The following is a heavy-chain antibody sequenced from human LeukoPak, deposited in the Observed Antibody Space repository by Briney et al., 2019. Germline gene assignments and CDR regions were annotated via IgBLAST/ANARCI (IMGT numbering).Heavy chain of an antibody. D-gene: IGHD6-13*01. Sequence: SETLSLTCTVSGGSISSYYWNWIRQPPGKGLEWIGYIYYSGTTNYNPSLKSRVTISVDTSKNQFSLKLSSVTAADTAVYFCARHGYSSSLYGMDVWGQGTTVTVSS. CDR1: GGSISSYY. J-gene: IGHJ6*02. CDR2: IYYSGTT. CDR3: ARHGYSSSLYGMDV. V-gene: IGHV4-59*08.